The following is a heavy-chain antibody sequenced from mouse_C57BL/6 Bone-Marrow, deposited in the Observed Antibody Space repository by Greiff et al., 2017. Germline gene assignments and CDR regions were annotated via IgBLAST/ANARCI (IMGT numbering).Heavy chain of an antibody. CDR1: GYTFTSYG. Sequence: QVQLQQSGAELARPGASVKLSCKASGYTFTSYGISWVKQRTGQGLEWIGEIYPRSGNTYYNEKFKGKATLTADKSSSTAYMELRSLTSEDSAVSFCARTPHYYGSSLAWFAYWGQGTLVTVSA. CDR2: IYPRSGNT. CDR3: ARTPHYYGSSLAWFAY. J-gene: IGHJ3*01. D-gene: IGHD1-1*01. V-gene: IGHV1-81*01.